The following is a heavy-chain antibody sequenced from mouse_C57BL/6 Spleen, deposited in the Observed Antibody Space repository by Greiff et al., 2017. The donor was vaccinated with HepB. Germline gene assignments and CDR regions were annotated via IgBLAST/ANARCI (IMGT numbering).Heavy chain of an antibody. CDR1: GFTFSDYY. D-gene: IGHD1-1*02. CDR3: ARYGGYFDY. V-gene: IGHV5-16*01. CDR2: INYDGSST. J-gene: IGHJ2*01. Sequence: EVQRVESEGGLVQPGSSMKLSCTASGFTFSDYYMAWVRQVPEKGLEWVANINYDGSSTYYLDSLKSRFIISRDNAKNILYLQMSSLKSEDTATYYCARYGGYFDYWGQGTTLTVSS.